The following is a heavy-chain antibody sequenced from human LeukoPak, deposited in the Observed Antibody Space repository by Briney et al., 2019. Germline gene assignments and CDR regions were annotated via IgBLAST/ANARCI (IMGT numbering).Heavy chain of an antibody. Sequence: SETLSLTCAVSDDSFSSHYWTWIRQPPGKGLEWIGYISYIGSTNYNPSLKSRVTIPIDTSKNQFSLKLTPVTAADTAVYYCARDLVTVTKGFDIWGQGTMVSVSS. D-gene: IGHD4-17*01. CDR3: ARDLVTVTKGFDI. V-gene: IGHV4-59*11. J-gene: IGHJ3*02. CDR1: DDSFSSHY. CDR2: ISYIGST.